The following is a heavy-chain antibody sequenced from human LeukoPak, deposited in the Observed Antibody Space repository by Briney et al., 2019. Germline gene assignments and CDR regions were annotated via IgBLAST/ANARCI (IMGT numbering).Heavy chain of an antibody. CDR3: ARGVVDSRVKNGNWFDP. V-gene: IGHV1-18*01. D-gene: IGHD2-15*01. J-gene: IGHJ5*02. CDR2: ISAYNGNT. Sequence: ASVKVSCKASGYTFTSYDISWVRQAPGQGLEWMGWISAYNGNTNYAQKLQGRVTMTTDTSTSTAYMELRSLRSDDTAVYYCARGVVDSRVKNGNWFDPWGQGTLVTVSS. CDR1: GYTFTSYD.